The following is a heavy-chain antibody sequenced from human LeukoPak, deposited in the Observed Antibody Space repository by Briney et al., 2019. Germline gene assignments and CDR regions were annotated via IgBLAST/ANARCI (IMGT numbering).Heavy chain of an antibody. CDR2: IYSGGST. CDR1: GFDFKTYA. D-gene: IGHD1-26*01. CDR3: AREFYGSYRFFDY. V-gene: IGHV3-66*01. Sequence: GKSLRLSCAASGFDFKTYAIHWVRQAPGKGLEWVSVIYSGGSTYYADSVKGRFTISRDNSKNTLYLQMNSLRAEDTAVYYCAREFYGSYRFFDYWGQGTLVTVSS. J-gene: IGHJ4*02.